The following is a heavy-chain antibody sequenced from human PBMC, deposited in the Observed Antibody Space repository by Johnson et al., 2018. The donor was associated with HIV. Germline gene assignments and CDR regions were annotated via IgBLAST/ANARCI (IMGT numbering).Heavy chain of an antibody. J-gene: IGHJ3*02. CDR3: ARPGSSGWYPDAFDI. Sequence: QVQLVESGGGVVQPGGSLRLSCAASGFTFSRCGMHWVRQAPGKGLEWVAVLSYDGSNKYYADSVKGRFTISRDNSKTTLYLQMNSLRAEDTAVYYCARPGSSGWYPDAFDIWGQGTMVTVSS. CDR1: GFTFSRCG. D-gene: IGHD6-19*01. V-gene: IGHV3-30*19. CDR2: LSYDGSNK.